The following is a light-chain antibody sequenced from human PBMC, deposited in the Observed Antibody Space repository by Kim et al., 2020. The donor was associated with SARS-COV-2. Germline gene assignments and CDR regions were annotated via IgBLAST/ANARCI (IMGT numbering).Light chain of an antibody. CDR3: QQYDNLQWT. V-gene: IGKV1-33*01. Sequence: ASVGDRVTIACQASQDINNYLNWYQQKPGKAPKLLIYDASNLETGVPSRFNGSGSGTDFTFTISRLQTEDIATYYCQQYDNLQWTFGQGTKVEIK. J-gene: IGKJ1*01. CDR1: QDINNY. CDR2: DAS.